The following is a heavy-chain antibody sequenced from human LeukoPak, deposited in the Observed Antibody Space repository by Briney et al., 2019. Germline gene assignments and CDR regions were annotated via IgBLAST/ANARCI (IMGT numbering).Heavy chain of an antibody. CDR1: GFTFSTYG. CDR2: FTGGTGRT. CDR3: AKGGSGSYFDY. V-gene: IGHV3-23*01. J-gene: IGHJ4*02. Sequence: GGSLRLSCAASGFTFSTYGMSWVRQAPGKGLEWVSTFTGGTGRTYYADSVKGRFTISRDNSKNTLSLQLDSMRAEDTAVYFCAKGGSGSYFDYWGQGTLVTVSS. D-gene: IGHD5-18*01.